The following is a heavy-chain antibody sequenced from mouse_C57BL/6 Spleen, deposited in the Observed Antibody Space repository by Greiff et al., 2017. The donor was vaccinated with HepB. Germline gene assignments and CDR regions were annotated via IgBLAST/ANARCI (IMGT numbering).Heavy chain of an antibody. V-gene: IGHV10-1*01. CDR2: IRSKSNNYAT. CDR3: VRHPGYDYDGPSWFAY. D-gene: IGHD2-4*01. Sequence: EVQRVESGGGLVQPKGSLKLSCAASGFSFNTYAMNWVRQAPGKGLEWVARIRSKSNNYATYYADSVKDRFTISRDDSESMLYLQMNNLKTEDTAMYYCVRHPGYDYDGPSWFAYWGQGTLVTVSA. J-gene: IGHJ3*01. CDR1: GFSFNTYA.